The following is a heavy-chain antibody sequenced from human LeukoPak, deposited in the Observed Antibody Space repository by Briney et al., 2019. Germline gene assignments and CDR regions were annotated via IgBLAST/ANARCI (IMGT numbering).Heavy chain of an antibody. V-gene: IGHV1-69*13. CDR1: GGTFSKYT. CDR2: ITPLFGTA. D-gene: IGHD6-19*01. Sequence: ASMKVSCTASGGTFSKYTISWVRQRPGQGLEWMGGITPLFGTANYAQKFQGRVTITADESASTAYMELSSLRSEDTAVYYCARAWDSSGWYDNDYWGQGTLVTVSS. CDR3: ARAWDSSGWYDNDY. J-gene: IGHJ4*02.